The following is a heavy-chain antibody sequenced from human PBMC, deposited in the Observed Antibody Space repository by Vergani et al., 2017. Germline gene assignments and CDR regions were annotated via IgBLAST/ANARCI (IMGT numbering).Heavy chain of an antibody. CDR2: IFPGDSDT. Sequence: EVQLVQSGAEVKKSGESLKISCQGSPNSFFSHWVAWVRQTPGKGLEWIGIIFPGDSDTRYSPSFQGQVTMSAAKSIETVYLQWRSLTTSDTGTYFCARAYNRGLGHFDYWGQGTRVTVS. V-gene: IGHV5-51*03. D-gene: IGHD3-10*01. CDR1: PNSFFSHW. J-gene: IGHJ4*02. CDR3: ARAYNRGLGHFDY.